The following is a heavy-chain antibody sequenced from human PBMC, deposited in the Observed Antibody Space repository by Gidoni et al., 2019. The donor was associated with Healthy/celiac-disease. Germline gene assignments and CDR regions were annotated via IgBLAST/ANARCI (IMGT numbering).Heavy chain of an antibody. Sequence: EVQLVESGGGLVKPGGSLRLSCAASGFTFSNAWMSWVRQAPGKGLEWVGRIKSKTDGGTTDYAAPVKGRFTISRDDSKNTLYLQMNSLKTEDTAVYYCTTDYYYDSSGPHGGVDVWGQGTTVTVSS. V-gene: IGHV3-15*01. CDR3: TTDYYYDSSGPHGGVDV. CDR2: IKSKTDGGTT. CDR1: GFTFSNAW. D-gene: IGHD3-22*01. J-gene: IGHJ6*02.